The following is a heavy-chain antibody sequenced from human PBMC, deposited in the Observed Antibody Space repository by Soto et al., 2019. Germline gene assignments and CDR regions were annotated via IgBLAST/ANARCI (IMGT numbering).Heavy chain of an antibody. Sequence: GSLRLSCAASGFTFTRYSMNWVRQAPGKGLEWVSSISSTTNYIYYADSMKGRFTVSRDNAKNSVYLEMNSLSAEDTAVYYCARESEDLTSNFDYWGQGTLVTVSS. CDR3: ARESEDLTSNFDY. CDR1: GFTFTRYS. J-gene: IGHJ4*02. V-gene: IGHV3-21*01. CDR2: ISSTTNYI.